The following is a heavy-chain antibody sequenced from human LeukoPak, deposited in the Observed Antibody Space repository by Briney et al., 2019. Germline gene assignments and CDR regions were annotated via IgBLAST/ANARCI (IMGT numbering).Heavy chain of an antibody. V-gene: IGHV5-51*01. J-gene: IGHJ4*02. CDR1: GYSFTSHW. Sequence: GESLKISCKGSGYSFTSHWIGWVRQMPGKGLEWMGIIYPGDSDTRYSPSFQGQVTISADKSISTAYLQWSSLRASDTAMYYCARQSDYGSYYFDYWGQGTLVTVSS. CDR3: ARQSDYGSYYFDY. D-gene: IGHD4-17*01. CDR2: IYPGDSDT.